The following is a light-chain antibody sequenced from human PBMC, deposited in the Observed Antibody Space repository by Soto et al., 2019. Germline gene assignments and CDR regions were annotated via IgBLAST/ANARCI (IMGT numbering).Light chain of an antibody. Sequence: DIVMTQSPDSLAVSLGETATINCKSSQSVLSSYDNKNYLVWYQQKPGRPPKLLIYWASTRESGVAERFSGSGSGTDFSLTISSLQAEDVAVYYCQQFYSNTPTFGGGTKVDIK. CDR1: QSVLSSYDNKNY. CDR3: QQFYSNTPT. CDR2: WAS. J-gene: IGKJ4*01. V-gene: IGKV4-1*01.